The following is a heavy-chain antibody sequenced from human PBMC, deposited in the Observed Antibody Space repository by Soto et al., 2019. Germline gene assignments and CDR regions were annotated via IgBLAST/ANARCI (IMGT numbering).Heavy chain of an antibody. CDR3: ARDRGTTGTTGYYYYGMDV. D-gene: IGHD1-1*01. CDR2: IYYSVST. CDR1: GDSISTYY. V-gene: IGHV4-59*01. J-gene: IGHJ6*02. Sequence: SEALSLTFTFSGDSISTYYWIWMRKPPGQGLVWIGYIYYSVSTNYKPSLKRRDTISVDTSTTQFSLKLSWVAAADTAVYYCARDRGTTGTTGYYYYGMDVWGQGTTVTVSS.